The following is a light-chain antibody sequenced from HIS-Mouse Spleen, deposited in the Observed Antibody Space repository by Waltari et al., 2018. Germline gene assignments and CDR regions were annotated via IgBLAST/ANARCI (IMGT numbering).Light chain of an antibody. V-gene: IGKV3-11*01. CDR1: QSVSSY. J-gene: IGKJ4*01. Sequence: IVLTQSPATLSLSPGERATLSCRASQSVSSYLAWYQQKPGQAPRLLIYDASNRATGIPARFSGSGSGTDFTHTISSLEPEDFAVYYCQQRSNWPPLTFGGGTKVEIK. CDR3: QQRSNWPPLT. CDR2: DAS.